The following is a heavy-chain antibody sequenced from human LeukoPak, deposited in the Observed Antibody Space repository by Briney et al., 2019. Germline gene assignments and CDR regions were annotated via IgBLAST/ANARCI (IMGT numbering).Heavy chain of an antibody. CDR3: ARGSMIGFDY. CDR1: GFTFSSYS. CDR2: ISSSSSTI. Sequence: GGSLRLSCAASGFTFSSYSMNWVRQAPGKGLEWVSYISSSSSTIYYADSVKGRFTISRDNAKNSLYLQMNSLRAEDTAVYYCARGSMIGFDYWGQGTLVTVSS. V-gene: IGHV3-48*01. J-gene: IGHJ4*02. D-gene: IGHD3-16*01.